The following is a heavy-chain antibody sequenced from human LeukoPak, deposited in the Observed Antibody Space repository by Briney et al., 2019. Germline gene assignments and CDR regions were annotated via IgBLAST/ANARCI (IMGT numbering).Heavy chain of an antibody. D-gene: IGHD6-13*01. CDR2: INGAESST. J-gene: IGHJ5*02. V-gene: IGHV3-74*01. CDR3: TKDSVAAAGTAWFDP. CDR1: GFTFSSYW. Sequence: GGSLRLSCAASGFTFSSYWMHWVRQAPGQGLVWVSRINGAESSTSYADSVKGRFTISRDNAKNTLYLQMNSLRPEDTALYYCTKDSVAAAGTAWFDPWGQGTLVTVSS.